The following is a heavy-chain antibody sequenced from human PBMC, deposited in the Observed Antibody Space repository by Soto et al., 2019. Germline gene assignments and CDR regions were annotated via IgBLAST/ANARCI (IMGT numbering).Heavy chain of an antibody. J-gene: IGHJ4*02. CDR3: ARRGMVRGVIGPFDY. Sequence: EVQLLESGGGLVQPGGSLRLSCAASGFTFSSYAMSWVRQAPGKGLEWVSAISGSGGSTYYADSVKGRFTISRDNSKNTLYLQMNSLRAEDTAVYYCARRGMVRGVIGPFDYWGQGTLVTVSS. D-gene: IGHD3-10*01. V-gene: IGHV3-23*01. CDR1: GFTFSSYA. CDR2: ISGSGGST.